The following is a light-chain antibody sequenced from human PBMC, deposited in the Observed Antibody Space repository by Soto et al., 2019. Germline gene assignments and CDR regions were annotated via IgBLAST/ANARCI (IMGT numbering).Light chain of an antibody. V-gene: IGKV2-28*01. J-gene: IGKJ4*01. CDR1: QSLLHSNGYNY. CDR2: LGS. Sequence: DIVMTQSPLSLSVTPGEPASISCRSSQSLLHSNGYNYLDWYLQKPGQSPQLLIYLGSNRASGVPYRFSGSGLGTYFTLKISRVEAEDVGVYYCMQALQTPLTFGGGTKVEIK. CDR3: MQALQTPLT.